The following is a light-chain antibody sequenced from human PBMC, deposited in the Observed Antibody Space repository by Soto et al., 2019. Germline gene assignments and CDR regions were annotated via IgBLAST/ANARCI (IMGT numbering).Light chain of an antibody. CDR1: QSINSW. CDR3: HQYNSYSWT. V-gene: IGKV1-5*01. J-gene: IGKJ1*01. Sequence: DIQMTQSPSTLSASVGDRVTITCRASQSINSWLAWYQQKPGKVPKVLIYDVSSLQSGVPSRFSGSGSGTGFTLTISSLQPEDFATYYCHQYNSYSWTFGQGTKVEI. CDR2: DVS.